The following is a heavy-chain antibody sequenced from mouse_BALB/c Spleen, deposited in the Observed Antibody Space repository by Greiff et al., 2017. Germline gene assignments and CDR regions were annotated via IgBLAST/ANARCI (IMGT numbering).Heavy chain of an antibody. CDR1: GFNIKDTY. CDR2: IDPANGNT. CDR3: ATRRSYAMDY. J-gene: IGHJ4*01. V-gene: IGHV14-3*02. Sequence: VQLKQSGAELVKPGASVKLSCTASGFNIKDTYMHWVKQRPEQGLEWIGRIDPANGNTKYDPKFQGKATITADTSSNTAYLQLSSLTSEDTAVYYCATRRSYAMDYWGQGTSVTVAS.